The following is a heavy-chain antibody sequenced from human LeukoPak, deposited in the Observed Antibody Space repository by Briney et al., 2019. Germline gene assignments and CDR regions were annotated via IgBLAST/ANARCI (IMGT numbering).Heavy chain of an antibody. CDR2: ISGSGVDT. V-gene: IGHV3-23*01. D-gene: IGHD4-17*01. J-gene: IGHJ4*02. Sequence: AGSLSLSCAASGFTFRNYAMSWVRQAPGKGLELVSTISGSGVDTDYAVPAKDRFPISRDNSRNTLYPQMNSLRAEDTAVYYCAKHQDWTVTVPDYGGRETGDTVSS. CDR3: AKHQDWTVTVPDY. CDR1: GFTFRNYA.